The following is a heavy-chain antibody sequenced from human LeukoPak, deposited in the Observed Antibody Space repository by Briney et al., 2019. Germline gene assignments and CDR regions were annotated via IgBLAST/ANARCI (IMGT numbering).Heavy chain of an antibody. CDR2: ISSSGSTI. J-gene: IGHJ3*02. D-gene: IGHD3-9*01. CDR1: GFTFSSYA. CDR3: ARGHLTGGAFDI. V-gene: IGHV3-48*04. Sequence: PGGSLRLSCAASGFTFSSYAMSWVRQAPGKGLEWVSYISSSGSTIYYADSVKGRFTISRDNAKNSLYLQMNSLRAEDTAVYYCARGHLTGGAFDIWGQGTMVTVSS.